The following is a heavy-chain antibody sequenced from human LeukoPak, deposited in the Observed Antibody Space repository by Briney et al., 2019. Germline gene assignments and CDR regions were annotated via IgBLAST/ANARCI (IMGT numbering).Heavy chain of an antibody. CDR3: ARGPTGYSFTGLLEY. CDR1: GFTFSSYW. CDR2: INSDGSST. Sequence: PGGSLRLSCAASGFTFSSYWMHWVRQAPGKGLVWVSRINSDGSSTSYADSVKGRFTISRDNAKNTLYLQMNSLRAEDTAVYYCARGPTGYSFTGLLEYWGQGTLVTVSS. J-gene: IGHJ4*02. D-gene: IGHD6-13*01. V-gene: IGHV3-74*01.